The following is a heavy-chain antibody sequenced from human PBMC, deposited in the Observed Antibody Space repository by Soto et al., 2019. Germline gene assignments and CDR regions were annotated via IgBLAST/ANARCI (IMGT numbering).Heavy chain of an antibody. CDR3: ARQIHYDILTGPLWFDP. CDR2: IYYSGST. D-gene: IGHD3-9*01. V-gene: IGHV4-59*01. J-gene: IGHJ5*02. Sequence: PSETLSLTCTVSGGSISSYYWSWIRQPPGKGLEWIGYIYYSGSTNYNPSLKSRVTISVDTSKNQFSLKLSSVTAADTAVYYCARQIHYDILTGPLWFDPWGQGTLVTVSS. CDR1: GGSISSYY.